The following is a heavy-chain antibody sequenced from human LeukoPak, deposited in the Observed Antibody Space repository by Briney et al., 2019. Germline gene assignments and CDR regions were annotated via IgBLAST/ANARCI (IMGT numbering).Heavy chain of an antibody. CDR3: AKVAGDRMDY. V-gene: IGHV1-18*01. J-gene: IGHJ4*02. Sequence: ASVKVSCKTSGYSFATYGFCWVRQAPGAGLELMGWISANTGKTSYAQKFQDRVTMTTDTSTTTAYMELRSLRLDDTAVYFCAKVAGDRMDYWGQGTLVTVSS. D-gene: IGHD6-13*01. CDR1: GYSFATYG. CDR2: ISANTGKT.